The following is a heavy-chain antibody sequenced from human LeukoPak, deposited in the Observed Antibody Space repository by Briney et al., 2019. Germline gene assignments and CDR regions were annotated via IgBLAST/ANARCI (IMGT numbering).Heavy chain of an antibody. J-gene: IGHJ1*01. CDR3: VRDLLGSGSTTAYLYH. D-gene: IGHD3-10*01. CDR2: ISRRSRHV. V-gene: IGHV3-21*01. Sequence: PGGSLRLSCAASGFTFSDYSMNWVRQAPGKGLEWVSSISRRSRHVYYAGSVKGRFTISRDDARNSLYLQMNSLRAEDMAVYFCVRDLLGSGSTTAYLYHWGQGTLVTASS. CDR1: GFTFSDYS.